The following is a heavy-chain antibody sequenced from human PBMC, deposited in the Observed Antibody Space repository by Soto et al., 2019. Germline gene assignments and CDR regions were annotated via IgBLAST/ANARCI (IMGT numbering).Heavy chain of an antibody. D-gene: IGHD3-10*01. Sequence: QVQLQESGPGLVKPSGTLSLTCAVSGGSISSSNWWSWVRQPPGKGLEWIGEIYHSGSTNYNPSPQRPGPISVDKSKNQFSLKLSSVTAADTAVYYCARGPYGSGSYYYDWGQGTLVTVSS. V-gene: IGHV4-4*02. J-gene: IGHJ4*02. CDR2: IYHSGST. CDR3: ARGPYGSGSYYYD. CDR1: GGSISSSNW.